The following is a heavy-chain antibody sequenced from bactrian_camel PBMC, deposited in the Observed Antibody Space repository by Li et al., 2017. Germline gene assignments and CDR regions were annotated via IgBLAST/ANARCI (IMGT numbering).Heavy chain of an antibody. Sequence: VQLVESGGGSVRAGGSMTLSCTASRYLRRMGWFRQAPGMEREQVAAFIYTFHRTTRYADSVKGRFTISRDDAKNTMYLQMNNLQPEDTAMYYCAADVGSMSGNCQPNYWGQGTQVTVS. CDR3: AADVGSMSGNCQPNY. CDR1: RYLRR. CDR2: IYTFHRTT. V-gene: IGHV3S66*01. D-gene: IGHD6*01. J-gene: IGHJ4*01.